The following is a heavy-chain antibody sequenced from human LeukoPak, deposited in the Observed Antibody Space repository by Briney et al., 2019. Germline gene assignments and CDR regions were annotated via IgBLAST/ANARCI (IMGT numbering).Heavy chain of an antibody. Sequence: GASVKVSCKASGYTFTSYDINWLRQATGQGLEWMGWMNPNSGNTGYAQKFQGRVTMTRNTSISTAYMELSSLRSEDTAVYYCARGLRYYGSGSYYPWGQGTLVTVSS. CDR2: MNPNSGNT. D-gene: IGHD3-10*01. V-gene: IGHV1-8*01. CDR3: ARGLRYYGSGSYYP. CDR1: GYTFTSYD. J-gene: IGHJ5*02.